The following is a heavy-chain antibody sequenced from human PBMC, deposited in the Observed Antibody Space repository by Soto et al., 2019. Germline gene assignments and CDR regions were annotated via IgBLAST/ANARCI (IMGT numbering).Heavy chain of an antibody. J-gene: IGHJ6*02. CDR3: TTDLGMVDTDDMDV. Sequence: GGSLRLSCAASGFTFSNAWMNRVRQAPGKGLEWVGRIKSKTDGGTTDYAAPVKGRFTVSRDDTKNTLYLQMNSLKTEDTAVYYCTTDLGMVDTDDMDVWGQGTTVTVSS. CDR1: GFTFSNAW. D-gene: IGHD5-18*01. CDR2: IKSKTDGGTT. V-gene: IGHV3-15*07.